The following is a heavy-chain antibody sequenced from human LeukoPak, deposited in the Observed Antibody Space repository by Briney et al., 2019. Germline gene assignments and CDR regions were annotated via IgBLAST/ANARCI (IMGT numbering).Heavy chain of an antibody. J-gene: IGHJ3*02. D-gene: IGHD1-14*01. Sequence: GGSLRLSCAASGFTVSSNYVSWVRQAPGKGLEWVSVVYSGGSTYYADSVKGRFTISRDNSKNTLYLQTNSLRAEDTAVYYCARDPEEGDAFDIWGQGTMVTVSS. V-gene: IGHV3-66*01. CDR2: VYSGGST. CDR3: ARDPEEGDAFDI. CDR1: GFTVSSNY.